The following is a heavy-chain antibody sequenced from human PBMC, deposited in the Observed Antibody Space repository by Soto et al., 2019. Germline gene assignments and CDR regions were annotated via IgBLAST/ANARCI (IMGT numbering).Heavy chain of an antibody. CDR1: GLSFGSYS. J-gene: IGHJ6*02. Sequence: GGSLRLSCAASGLSFGSYSMSWVRQAPGKGLEWVANIKKDGSEKYYADSVRGRFTISRDNAENSVYLQMNSLRAEDTAVYYSAGRWVWGQGTMVTVSS. CDR3: AGRWV. V-gene: IGHV3-7*01. CDR2: IKKDGSEK.